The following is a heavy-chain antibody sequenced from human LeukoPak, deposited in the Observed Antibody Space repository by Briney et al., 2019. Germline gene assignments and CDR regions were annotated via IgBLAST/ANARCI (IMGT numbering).Heavy chain of an antibody. V-gene: IGHV3-30-3*01. J-gene: IGHJ4*02. CDR2: ISYDGNNQ. CDR1: GFTFSSYA. Sequence: GGSLRLSCAASGFTFSSYAMHWVRQAPGKGLEWMTVISYDGNNQYYADSVKGRFTISRDNSKNTVYLQMNSLRAEDTAVYYCARAALYSSSFYSGLPTHWGQGTLVTVSS. D-gene: IGHD6-6*01. CDR3: ARAALYSSSFYSGLPTH.